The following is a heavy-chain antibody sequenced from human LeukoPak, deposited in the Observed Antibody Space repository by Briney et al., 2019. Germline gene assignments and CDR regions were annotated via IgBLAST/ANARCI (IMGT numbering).Heavy chain of an antibody. CDR1: GGSISSYY. CDR3: ARAYYSDSNAPYYFDY. D-gene: IGHD3-22*01. J-gene: IGHJ4*02. CDR2: IYYSGST. V-gene: IGHV4-59*08. Sequence: SETLSLTCTVSGGSISSYYWSWIRQPPGKGLEWIGYIYYSGSTNYNPSLKSRVTISADTSTNEFSLKLTSVTAADTAVYYCARAYYSDSNAPYYFDYWGEGTLVTVSS.